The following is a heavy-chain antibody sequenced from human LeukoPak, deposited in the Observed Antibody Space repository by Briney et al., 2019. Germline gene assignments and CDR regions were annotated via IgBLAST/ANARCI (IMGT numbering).Heavy chain of an antibody. CDR1: GYTFIDYY. CDR3: ASLREGDSSGYLGDAFDI. D-gene: IGHD3-22*01. CDR2: INPNSGGT. V-gene: IGHV1-2*06. J-gene: IGHJ3*02. Sequence: ASVKVSCKASGYTFIDYYMSWVRQAPGQGLEWMGRINPNSGGTNYAQKFQGRVTMTRDTSISTAYMELSRLRSDDTAVYYCASLREGDSSGYLGDAFDIWGQGTMVTVSS.